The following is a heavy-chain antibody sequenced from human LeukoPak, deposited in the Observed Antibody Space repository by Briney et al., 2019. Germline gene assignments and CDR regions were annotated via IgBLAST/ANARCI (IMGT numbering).Heavy chain of an antibody. CDR3: ARARNNYDSSGYSALDC. Sequence: GGSLRLSCAASSGLLFSSHGMHWVRQAPGKGLEWVAVIWYDGSNKWCADSVKGRFTISRDNSKNTLYLQMDSLRAEDTAVYYCARARNNYDSSGYSALDCWGQGTLVTVSS. D-gene: IGHD3-22*01. CDR1: GLLFSSHG. CDR2: IWYDGSNK. J-gene: IGHJ4*02. V-gene: IGHV3-33*01.